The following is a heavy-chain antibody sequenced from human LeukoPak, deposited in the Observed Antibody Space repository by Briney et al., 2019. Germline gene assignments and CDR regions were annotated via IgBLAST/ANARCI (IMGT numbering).Heavy chain of an antibody. V-gene: IGHV1-69*05. D-gene: IGHD3-22*01. CDR3: ARGFGPTMTFDI. J-gene: IGHJ3*02. CDR2: IIPIFGTA. CDR1: GGTSSSYA. Sequence: SVKVSCKASGGTSSSYAISWVRQAPGQGLEWMGGIIPIFGTANYAQKFQGRVTITTDESTSTAYMELSSLRSEDTAVYYCARGFGPTMTFDIWGQGTMVTVSS.